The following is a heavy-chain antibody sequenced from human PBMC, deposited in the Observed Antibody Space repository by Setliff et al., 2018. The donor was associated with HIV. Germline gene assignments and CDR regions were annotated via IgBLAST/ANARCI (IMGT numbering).Heavy chain of an antibody. CDR3: ARKHLFNVFDY. D-gene: IGHD2-8*01. CDR1: GGSFSGYY. CDR2: IYYSGST. V-gene: IGHV4-34*01. J-gene: IGHJ4*02. Sequence: PSETLSLTCAVYGGSFSGYYWSWIRQPPGKGLEWIGSIYYSGSTYYNPSLKSRVTISVDTSKNQFSLKLSSVTAADTAVYYCARKHLFNVFDYWGQGTLVTVSS.